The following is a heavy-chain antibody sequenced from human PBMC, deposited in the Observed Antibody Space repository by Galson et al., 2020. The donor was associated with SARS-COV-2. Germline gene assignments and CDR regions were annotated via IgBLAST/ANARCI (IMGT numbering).Heavy chain of an antibody. J-gene: IGHJ4*02. CDR1: GGSISDNY. D-gene: IGHD2-15*01. Sequence: SETLSLTCTVSGGSISDNYWSWIRQPAGEGLEWIGRIHSSGSANYNPSLKRRVTMSVDTSRNQFTLKVNSVTAADTAVYYCARDCSGGGCYLGGNDYWGQGTLVTVSS. V-gene: IGHV4-4*07. CDR2: IHSSGSA. CDR3: ARDCSGGGCYLGGNDY.